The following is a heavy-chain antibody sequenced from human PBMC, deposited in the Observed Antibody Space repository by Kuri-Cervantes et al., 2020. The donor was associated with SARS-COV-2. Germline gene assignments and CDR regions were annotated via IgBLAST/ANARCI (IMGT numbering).Heavy chain of an antibody. CDR2: ISAGGGRT. D-gene: IGHD6-13*01. V-gene: IGHV3-23*01. CDR3: ATGYSSRGGFDP. CDR1: GFILGSYG. Sequence: GESLKISCEASGFILGSYGMTWVRQAPGKGLQWVSSISAGGGRTDYADSVKGRFTISRDNSKKMVFLQMDKLRDEDAALYYCATGYSSRGGFDPWGQGTLVTVSS. J-gene: IGHJ5*02.